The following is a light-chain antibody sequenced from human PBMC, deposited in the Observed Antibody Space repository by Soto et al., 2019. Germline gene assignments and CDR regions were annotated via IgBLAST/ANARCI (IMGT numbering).Light chain of an antibody. CDR2: EVS. Sequence: QLVLTQPASVSGSPGQSITISCTGTSIDINAYDYVSWYQQRPGKVPKLVIYEVSHRPSGVSNRFSGSKSGNTASLTISGLQAEDEADYYCSSFTTSSILFGGGTKLTVL. J-gene: IGLJ2*01. CDR3: SSFTTSSIL. V-gene: IGLV2-14*01. CDR1: SIDINAYDY.